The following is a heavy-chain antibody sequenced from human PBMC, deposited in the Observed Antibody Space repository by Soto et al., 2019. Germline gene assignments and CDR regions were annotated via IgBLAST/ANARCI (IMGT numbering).Heavy chain of an antibody. J-gene: IGHJ4*02. CDR3: ASRSGYSYGYYFDY. V-gene: IGHV1-69*06. CDR1: GGTFSSYA. CDR2: IIPIFGTA. Sequence: GASVKVSCKASGGTFSSYAISWVRQAPGQGLEWMGGIIPIFGTANYAQKFQGRVTITADKSTSTAYMELSSLRSEDTAVYYCASRSGYSYGYYFDYWGQGTLVTVSS. D-gene: IGHD5-18*01.